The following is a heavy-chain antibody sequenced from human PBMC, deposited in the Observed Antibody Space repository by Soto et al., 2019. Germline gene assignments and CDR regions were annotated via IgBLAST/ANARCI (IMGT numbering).Heavy chain of an antibody. V-gene: IGHV1-58*02. Sequence: SAEVSCKASGFTFTSSAMQWVRQARGQRLEWIGWIVVGSGNTNYAQKFQERVTITRDMSTSTAYMELSSLRSEDTAVYYCARGVAPYYFDYWGQGTLVTVSS. J-gene: IGHJ4*02. CDR3: ARGVAPYYFDY. CDR1: GFTFTSSA. D-gene: IGHD2-15*01. CDR2: IVVGSGNT.